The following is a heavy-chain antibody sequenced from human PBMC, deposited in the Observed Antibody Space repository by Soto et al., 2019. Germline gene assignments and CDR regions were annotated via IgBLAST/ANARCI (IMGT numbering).Heavy chain of an antibody. Sequence: QLQLQESGPGLVKPSETLSLTCTVSGGSISSSSYYWGWIRQPPGKGLEWIGSIYYSGSTYYNPSLKSRVTISVATSKKHFFMRMSSGTAANTAVYYFATSGIAASGTGWDGRFDYWGQGTLVIVSS. CDR1: GGSISSSSYY. CDR2: IYYSGST. D-gene: IGHD6-13*01. J-gene: IGHJ4*02. CDR3: ATSGIAASGTGWDGRFDY. V-gene: IGHV4-39*02.